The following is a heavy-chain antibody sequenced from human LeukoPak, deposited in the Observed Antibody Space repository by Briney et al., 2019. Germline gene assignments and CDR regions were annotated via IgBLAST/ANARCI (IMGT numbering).Heavy chain of an antibody. V-gene: IGHV4-59*08. J-gene: IGHJ3*02. Sequence: SETLSLTCTVSGGSISSYYWSWIRQPPGKGLEWIGYIFYGGSTNYNPSLKSRLIISVDTSKNQFSLKLSSVTAADTAVYYCARPYYGSGDAFDIWGQGTMVTVSS. CDR3: ARPYYGSGDAFDI. CDR2: IFYGGST. CDR1: GGSISSYY. D-gene: IGHD3-10*01.